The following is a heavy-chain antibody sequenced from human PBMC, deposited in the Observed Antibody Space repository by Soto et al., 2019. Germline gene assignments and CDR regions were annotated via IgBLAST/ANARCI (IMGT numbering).Heavy chain of an antibody. CDR2: VNPNSGGN. Sequence: QEQLVQSGADIKKPGASVKVSCKASGHTFSGYYVHWGRQAPGQGLEWMGWVNPNSGGNHYAQKCQGRLTMPGDPPLSAVYMEIRSLRRDAMDVYFCARHYVGHDLTVTPGELGRLWGQGTLVSVSS. CDR3: ARHYVGHDLTVTPGELGRL. CDR1: GHTFSGYY. V-gene: IGHV1-2*02. D-gene: IGHD3-9*01. J-gene: IGHJ4*02.